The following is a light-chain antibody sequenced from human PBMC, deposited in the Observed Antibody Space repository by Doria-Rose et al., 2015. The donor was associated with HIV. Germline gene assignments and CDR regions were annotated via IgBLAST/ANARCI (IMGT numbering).Light chain of an antibody. CDR3: QQYYDTPS. Sequence: TQSPESLGMSLGERATLSCKSNQSLLYTSKNYLAWYQQKPGQPPKLLIYWVSTRQSGVPARFSGSGSGTDFTLTISSLEAEDVAVYYCQQYYDTPSFGPGTTVDIK. V-gene: IGKV4-1*01. CDR2: WVS. J-gene: IGKJ3*01. CDR1: QSLLYTSKNY.